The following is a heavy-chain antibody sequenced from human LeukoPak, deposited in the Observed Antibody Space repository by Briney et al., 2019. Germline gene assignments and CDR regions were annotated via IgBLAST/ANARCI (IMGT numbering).Heavy chain of an antibody. V-gene: IGHV3-23*01. D-gene: IGHD3-22*01. CDR2: ISGSGGST. CDR1: GFTFSSYA. CDR3: AKLPVRGVYDSSGYLYFDY. J-gene: IGHJ4*02. Sequence: GGSLRLSCAASGFTFSSYAMSWVRQAPGKGLEWASAISGSGGSTYYADSVKGRFTISRDNSKNTLYLQMNSLRAEDTAVYYCAKLPVRGVYDSSGYLYFDYWGQGTLVTVSS.